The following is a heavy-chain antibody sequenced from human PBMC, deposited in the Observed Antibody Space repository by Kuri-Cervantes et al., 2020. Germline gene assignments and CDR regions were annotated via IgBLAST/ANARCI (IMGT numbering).Heavy chain of an antibody. CDR1: GFSFSTSW. D-gene: IGHD3-22*01. CDR2: INRDGSAT. J-gene: IGHJ4*02. V-gene: IGHV3-74*01. CDR3: AKDGGYGSGYPFDY. Sequence: GGSLRLSCAASGFSFSTSWMHWVRQAPGKGLMWVARINRDGSATRYADSVQGRFTISRDNSKNTLYLQMNSLRAEDTAVYYCAKDGGYGSGYPFDYWGQGTLVTVSS.